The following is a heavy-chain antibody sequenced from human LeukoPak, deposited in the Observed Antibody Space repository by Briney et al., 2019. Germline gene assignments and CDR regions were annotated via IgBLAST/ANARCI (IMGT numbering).Heavy chain of an antibody. J-gene: IGHJ4*02. D-gene: IGHD3-10*01. CDR1: GGSFSGYY. V-gene: IGHV4-34*01. Sequence: SETLSLTCAVYGGSFSGYYWSWIRQPPGKGLEWIGEINHSGSTNYNPSLKSRVTISVDTSKNQFSLKLSSVTAADTAVYYCARHVFDDPYYFDYWGQGTLVTASS. CDR3: ARHVFDDPYYFDY. CDR2: INHSGST.